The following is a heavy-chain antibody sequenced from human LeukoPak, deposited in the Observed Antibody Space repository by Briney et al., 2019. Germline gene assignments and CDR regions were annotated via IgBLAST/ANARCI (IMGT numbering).Heavy chain of an antibody. J-gene: IGHJ4*02. V-gene: IGHV4-34*01. CDR2: INHSGST. Sequence: SETLSLTCAVDGGSFSGYYWSWIRRPPGKGLEWIGEINHSGSTKYSPALKSRVTISVDTFKNQFSLRLSSVTAADTAVYYCARQGDGSVIGDYWGQGILVTVSS. CDR3: ARQGDGSVIGDY. CDR1: GGSFSGYY. D-gene: IGHD3-10*01.